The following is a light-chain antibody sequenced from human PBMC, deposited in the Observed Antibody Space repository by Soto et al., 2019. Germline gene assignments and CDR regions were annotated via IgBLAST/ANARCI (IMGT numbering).Light chain of an antibody. CDR2: EVS. CDR1: SSDVGGYDY. Sequence: QSVLTQPPSASGSPGQSVTISCTGTSSDVGGYDYVSWYQQYPGKTPKLMIYEVSNRPSGVSNRFSGSKSGNTASLTISGLQAEDEADYYCSSYTSSSTVVFGGGTQLTVL. V-gene: IGLV2-14*01. CDR3: SSYTSSSTVV. J-gene: IGLJ2*01.